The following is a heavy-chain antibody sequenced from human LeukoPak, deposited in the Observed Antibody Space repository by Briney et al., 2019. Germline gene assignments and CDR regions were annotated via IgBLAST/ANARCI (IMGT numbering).Heavy chain of an antibody. J-gene: IGHJ4*02. CDR1: GFTFSSYW. CDR2: IKQGGSDI. CDR3: ARISPERGYSYGPLENYFDY. V-gene: IGHV3-7*01. D-gene: IGHD5-18*01. Sequence: GGSLRLSCAASGFTFSSYWMTWVRQAPGKGLEWVSNIKQGGSDIYYVDSVKGRFTISRDNAKNSLYLQMNSLRAEDTAVYYCARISPERGYSYGPLENYFDYRGQGTLVTDSS.